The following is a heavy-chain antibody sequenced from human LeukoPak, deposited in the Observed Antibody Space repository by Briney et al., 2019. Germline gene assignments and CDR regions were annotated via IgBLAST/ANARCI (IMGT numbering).Heavy chain of an antibody. CDR1: GFTVTGTY. CDR3: AAVSATGGGSYYYYMDV. V-gene: IGHV3-53*01. CDR2: IYVGGST. Sequence: GGSLRLSCAASGFTVTGTYMSWVRQAPGKGLEWVSLIYVGGSTFYADSVKGRFNISRDNSKNTVYLQMNSLRSEDTAVYYCAAVSATGGGSYYYYMDVWGKGTTVTISS. D-gene: IGHD2-15*01. J-gene: IGHJ6*03.